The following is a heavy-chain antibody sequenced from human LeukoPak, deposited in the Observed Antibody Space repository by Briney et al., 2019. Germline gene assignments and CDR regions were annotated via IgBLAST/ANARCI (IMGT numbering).Heavy chain of an antibody. Sequence: GGSLRLSCAASGFTFSNYWMTWVRQAPGKGLEWVANINQDGSEKNYVDSVKGRFTISRDKDKNSLYLQMNSLRAEDTAVYYCATRSSHTSSWYVYLFWDYWGQGALVTVSS. CDR1: GFTFSNYW. J-gene: IGHJ4*02. CDR3: ATRSSHTSSWYVYLFWDY. V-gene: IGHV3-7*01. CDR2: INQDGSEK. D-gene: IGHD6-13*01.